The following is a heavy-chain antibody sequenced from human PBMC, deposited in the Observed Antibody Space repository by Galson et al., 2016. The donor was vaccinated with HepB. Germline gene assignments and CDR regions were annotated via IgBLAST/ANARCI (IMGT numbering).Heavy chain of an antibody. J-gene: IGHJ4*02. CDR1: GFTFRSHA. V-gene: IGHV3-23*01. CDR3: ARDPASFYYDSRFHPHDY. Sequence: SLRLSCAASGFTFRSHAMSWVRQAPGRGLEWVSSITAGSTSTFYADSVKGRFTMSRDNSKNTLYLQMNSLRAVDTAIYYCARDPASFYYDSRFHPHDYWGQGTLVTVSS. D-gene: IGHD3-22*01. CDR2: ITAGSTST.